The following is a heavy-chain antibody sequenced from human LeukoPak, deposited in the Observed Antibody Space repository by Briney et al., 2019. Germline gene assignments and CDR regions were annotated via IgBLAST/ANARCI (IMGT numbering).Heavy chain of an antibody. CDR2: IYHSGST. CDR1: GDSISSSNW. J-gene: IGHJ4*02. V-gene: IGHV4-4*02. CDR3: ARIHADRSLDY. D-gene: IGHD5-18*01. Sequence: SETLSLTCTVSGDSISSSNWWSWVRQPPGKGLEWIGEIYHSGSTNYNPSLKSRVTISVDKSKNQFSPKLTSVTAADTAVYYCARIHADRSLDYWGQGTLVSVSS.